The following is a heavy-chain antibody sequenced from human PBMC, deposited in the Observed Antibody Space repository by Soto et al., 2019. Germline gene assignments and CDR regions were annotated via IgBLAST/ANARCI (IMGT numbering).Heavy chain of an antibody. V-gene: IGHV3-30-3*01. CDR1: GFTFSSYA. Sequence: VGSLRLSCAASGFTFSSYAMHWVRQAPGKGLEWVAVISYDGSNKYYADSVKGRFTISRDNSKNTLYLQMNSLRAEDTAVYYCARDTVVVPAAIGVGGYYYGMDVWGQGTTVTVSS. J-gene: IGHJ6*02. CDR3: ARDTVVVPAAIGVGGYYYGMDV. D-gene: IGHD2-2*01. CDR2: ISYDGSNK.